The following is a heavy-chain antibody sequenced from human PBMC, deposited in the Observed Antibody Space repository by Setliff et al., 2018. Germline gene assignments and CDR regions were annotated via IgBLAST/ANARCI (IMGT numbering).Heavy chain of an antibody. J-gene: IGHJ4*02. V-gene: IGHV4-34*01. CDR1: GGFTSSFY. Sequence: SETLSLTCTISGGFTSSFYWGWIRQSPGKRPEWIAEINQSGNTNYNPSLNSRVSVSVDTPTNQFSLKVFSVTAADTAVYFCRFWSSYYKNDYWAQGTLVTVSS. CDR3: RFWSSYYKNDY. CDR2: INQSGNT. D-gene: IGHD3-3*01.